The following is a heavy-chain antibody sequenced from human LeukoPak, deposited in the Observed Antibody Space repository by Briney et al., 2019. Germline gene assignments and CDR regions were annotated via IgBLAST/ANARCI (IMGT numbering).Heavy chain of an antibody. J-gene: IGHJ4*02. CDR3: ARWGLLWFGNFDY. Sequence: SETLSLTCAVYGGSFSGYYWSWIRQPPGKGLEWIGEINHSGSTNYNPSLKSRVTISVDTSKNQFSLKLSSVTAADTAVYYCARWGLLWFGNFDYWGQGTLVTVSS. CDR2: INHSGST. CDR1: GGSFSGYY. V-gene: IGHV4-34*01. D-gene: IGHD3-10*01.